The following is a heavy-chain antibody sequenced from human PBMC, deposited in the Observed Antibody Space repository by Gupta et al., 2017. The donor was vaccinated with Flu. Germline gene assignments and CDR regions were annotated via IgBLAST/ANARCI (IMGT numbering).Heavy chain of an antibody. CDR3: TRWVFSGGWTTGDY. Sequence: EVQLVESGGGLVQPGGSLKLSCAASGFTFSDSAIHWVRQASGKGLEWVGRIMNKPANYATAYAASVEGRFTISRDDSKNTAYLQMSSLKTEDTALYYCTRWVFSGGWTTGDYWGQGTLVTVSS. CDR2: IMNKPANYAT. CDR1: GFTFSDSA. V-gene: IGHV3-73*02. J-gene: IGHJ4*02. D-gene: IGHD6-19*01.